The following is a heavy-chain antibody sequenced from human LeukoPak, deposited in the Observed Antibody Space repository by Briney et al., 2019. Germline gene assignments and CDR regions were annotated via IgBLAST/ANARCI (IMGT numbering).Heavy chain of an antibody. CDR2: INSDGSGT. CDR3: ARGRNYYGWGHDGFDI. J-gene: IGHJ3*02. CDR1: GFTFSSYW. V-gene: IGHV3-74*01. Sequence: PGGSLRLSCAASGFTFSSYWIHWVRQAPGKGLVWVSGINSDGSGTTYADSVKGRFTISRDNAKNTLYLQMNSLRAEDTAVYYCARGRNYYGWGHDGFDIWGQGTMVTVSS. D-gene: IGHD3-10*01.